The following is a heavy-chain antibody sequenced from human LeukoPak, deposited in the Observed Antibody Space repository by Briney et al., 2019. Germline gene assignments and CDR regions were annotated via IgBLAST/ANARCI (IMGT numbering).Heavy chain of an antibody. D-gene: IGHD3-3*01. CDR2: ISGSGGST. CDR1: GFTFNDCA. CDR3: AKDLSYYDFWSGYYTSYYFDY. Sequence: GGSLRLSCAASGFTFNDCAIHWVRQAPGKGLEWVSAISGSGGSTYYADSVKGRFTISRDNSKNTLYLQMNSLRAEDTAVYYCAKDLSYYDFWSGYYTSYYFDYWGQGTLVTVSS. J-gene: IGHJ4*02. V-gene: IGHV3-23*01.